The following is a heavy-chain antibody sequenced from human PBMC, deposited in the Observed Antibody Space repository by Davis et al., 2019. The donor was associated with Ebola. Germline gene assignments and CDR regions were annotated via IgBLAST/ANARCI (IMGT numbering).Heavy chain of an antibody. CDR1: GGTFSSYA. CDR2: IIPIFGTA. V-gene: IGHV1-69*13. J-gene: IGHJ6*03. Sequence: SVKVSCKASGGTFSSYAISWVRQAPGQGLEWMGGIIPIFGTANYAQKFQGRVTITADESASTAYMELGSLRSEDTAVYYCARDGGSTSLKYYYYYYYMDVWGKGTTVTVSS. D-gene: IGHD2-2*01. CDR3: ARDGGSTSLKYYYYYYYMDV.